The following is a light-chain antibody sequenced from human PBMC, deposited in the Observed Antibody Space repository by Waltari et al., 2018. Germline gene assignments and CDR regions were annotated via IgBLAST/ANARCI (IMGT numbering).Light chain of an antibody. V-gene: IGKV4-1*01. CDR1: QSVLFSSNNKNY. CDR3: QQYYDTLYT. J-gene: IGKJ2*01. Sequence: DIVMTQSPDSLTVSLGERATINCTSSQSVLFSSNNKNYLAWYQQKPGQPPKLLIYSASTRESGVPDRFSGSGSGTDFTLTISSLQAEDVAVYYCQQYYDTLYTFGQGTKLEIK. CDR2: SAS.